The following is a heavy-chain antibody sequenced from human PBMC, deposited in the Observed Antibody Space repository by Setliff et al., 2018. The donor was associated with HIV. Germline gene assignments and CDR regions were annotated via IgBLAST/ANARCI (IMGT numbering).Heavy chain of an antibody. CDR2: IYYSGST. D-gene: IGHD3-10*01. V-gene: IGHV4-39*01. J-gene: IGHJ5*02. CDR1: GGSTSGSSYY. CDR3: ARRRFGESPNWFDP. Sequence: PSETLSLTCTVSGGSTSGSSYYWGWIRQPPGKGLEWIGSIYYSGSTYYNPSLKSRVTISVDTSKNQFSLKLSSVTAADTAVYYCARRRFGESPNWFDPWGQGTLDTVSS.